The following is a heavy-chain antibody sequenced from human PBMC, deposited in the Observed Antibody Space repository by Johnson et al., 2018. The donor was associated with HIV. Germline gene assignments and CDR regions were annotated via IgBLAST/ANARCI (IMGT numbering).Heavy chain of an antibody. V-gene: IGHV3-30*02. CDR3: ASGIAVAGTLLDAFDI. D-gene: IGHD6-19*01. Sequence: QVQLVESGGGVVQPVGSLRLSCAASGFTFSSYGMHWVRQAPGKGLEWVAFIRYDGSNKYYADSVKGRFTISRDNSKNTLYLQMNSLRAEDTAVYYCASGIAVAGTLLDAFDIWGQGTMVTVSS. CDR1: GFTFSSYG. J-gene: IGHJ3*02. CDR2: IRYDGSNK.